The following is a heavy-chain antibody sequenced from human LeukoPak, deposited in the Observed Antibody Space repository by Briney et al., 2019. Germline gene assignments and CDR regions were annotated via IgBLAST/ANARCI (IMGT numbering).Heavy chain of an antibody. D-gene: IGHD6-13*01. CDR2: INSYSGGT. J-gene: IGHJ4*02. V-gene: IGHV1-2*02. CDR3: ATTENRYSTSWLDY. Sequence: GASVKVSCKTSGYTFTAYYMHWVRQAPGQGLEWMGWINSYSGGTNYAQKFQGRVTMTRDTSISTAYMELSRLRSDDTAVYYCATTENRYSTSWLDYWGQGTVVTVSS. CDR1: GYTFTAYY.